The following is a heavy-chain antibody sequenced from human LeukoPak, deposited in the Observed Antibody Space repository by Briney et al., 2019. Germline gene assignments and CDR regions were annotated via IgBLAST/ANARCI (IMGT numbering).Heavy chain of an antibody. J-gene: IGHJ4*02. V-gene: IGHV3-33*06. CDR2: IWYDGSNK. CDR1: GFTFSSSG. Sequence: PGGSLRLSCAASGFTFSSSGMHWVRQAPGKGLEWVAVIWYDGSNKYYADSVKGRSTISRDNSKNTLYLQMNSLRAEDTAVYYCAKDWRYYDSSGYPDYWGQGTLVTVSS. CDR3: AKDWRYYDSSGYPDY. D-gene: IGHD3-22*01.